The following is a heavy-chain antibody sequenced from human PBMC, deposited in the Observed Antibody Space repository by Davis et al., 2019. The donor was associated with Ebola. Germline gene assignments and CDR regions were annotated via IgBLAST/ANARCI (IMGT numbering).Heavy chain of an antibody. CDR1: GFTFSSYA. J-gene: IGHJ4*02. V-gene: IGHV3-30-3*01. D-gene: IGHD1-26*01. Sequence: GESLKISCAASGFTFSSYAMHWVRQAPGKGLEWVAVISYDGSNKYYADSVKGRFTISRDNSKNTLYLQMNSLRAEDTAVYYCARDLGGGGSYWGYWGQGTLVTVSS. CDR3: ARDLGGGGSYWGY. CDR2: ISYDGSNK.